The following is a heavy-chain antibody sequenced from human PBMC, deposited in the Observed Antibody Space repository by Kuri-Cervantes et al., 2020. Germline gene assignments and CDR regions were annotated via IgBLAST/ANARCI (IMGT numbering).Heavy chain of an antibody. D-gene: IGHD6-13*01. CDR3: ARDPDWSSSSWFDSAAYYFDY. V-gene: IGHV1-8*01. J-gene: IGHJ4*02. Sequence: ASVKVSCKASGYTFTSYDINWVRQATGQGLEWMGWMNPNSGNTGYAQKFQGRVAMTRNTSISTAYMDLSSLRSEDTAVYYCARDPDWSSSSWFDSAAYYFDYWGQGTLVTVSS. CDR2: MNPNSGNT. CDR1: GYTFTSYD.